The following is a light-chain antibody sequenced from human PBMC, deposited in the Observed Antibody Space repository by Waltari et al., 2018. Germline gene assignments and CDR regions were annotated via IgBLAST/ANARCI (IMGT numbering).Light chain of an antibody. Sequence: EVVLTQSPGTLSLFPGERANLSCRASQSVGSGYLAWYQQKVGQAPRLLIYGATSRATGVPDRFSGTESGTDFTLSISRLEPEDSAVYFCQQYGRAPLTFGPGTKVEIK. CDR3: QQYGRAPLT. J-gene: IGKJ3*01. CDR1: QSVGSGY. CDR2: GAT. V-gene: IGKV3-20*01.